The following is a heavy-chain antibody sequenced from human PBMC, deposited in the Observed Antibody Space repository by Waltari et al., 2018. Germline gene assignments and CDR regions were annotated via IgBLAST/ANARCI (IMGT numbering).Heavy chain of an antibody. CDR3: ARGSEYYGDYDF. Sequence: QVQLVQSGAEVKKPGSSVKVSCKASGGTFSSYAISWVRQAPGPGLEWMGGTIPSFGTANYSRKFQGRVTITADESTSTAYMELSSLSSVTAADTAVYYCARGSEYYGDYDFWGQGTLVTVSS. J-gene: IGHJ4*02. V-gene: IGHV1-69*01. CDR2: TIPSFGTA. CDR1: GGTFSSYA. D-gene: IGHD4-17*01.